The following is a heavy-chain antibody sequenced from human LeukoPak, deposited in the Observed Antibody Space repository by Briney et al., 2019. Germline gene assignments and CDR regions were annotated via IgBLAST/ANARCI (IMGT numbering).Heavy chain of an antibody. Sequence: SETLSLTCAVYGGSFSGYYWSWIRQPPGKGLEWSGEINHSGSTNYNPSLKSRVTISVDTSKNQFSLKLSSVTAADTAVYYCARGPVVLRYCSSTSCGARYFDLWGRGTLVTVSS. D-gene: IGHD2-2*01. J-gene: IGHJ2*01. CDR1: GGSFSGYY. V-gene: IGHV4-34*01. CDR3: ARGPVVLRYCSSTSCGARYFDL. CDR2: INHSGST.